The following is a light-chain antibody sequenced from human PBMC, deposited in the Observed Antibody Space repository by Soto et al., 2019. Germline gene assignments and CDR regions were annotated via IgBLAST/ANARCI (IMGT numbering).Light chain of an antibody. CDR3: CSYTRSRTLV. Sequence: QSALTQPASVSGAPGQSITISCTGTSSDVGGYKYVSWYQQHPGKAPKLMIYDVSNRPSGVSIRFSGSKSGNTASLTISGLEAEDEADYYCCSYTRSRTLVFGGGTKLTVL. CDR1: SSDVGGYKY. CDR2: DVS. J-gene: IGLJ2*01. V-gene: IGLV2-14*01.